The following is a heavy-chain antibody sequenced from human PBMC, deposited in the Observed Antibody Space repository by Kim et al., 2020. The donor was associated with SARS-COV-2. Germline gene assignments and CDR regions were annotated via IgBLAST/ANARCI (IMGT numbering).Heavy chain of an antibody. CDR3: ARGTHGDYYFDY. V-gene: IGHV1-69*01. J-gene: IGHJ4*02. Sequence: NYEQKFQGRVTSTAEESTSTACMEMSRLRAEDTVVYYCARGTHGDYYFDYWGQGTLVTVSS. D-gene: IGHD4-17*01.